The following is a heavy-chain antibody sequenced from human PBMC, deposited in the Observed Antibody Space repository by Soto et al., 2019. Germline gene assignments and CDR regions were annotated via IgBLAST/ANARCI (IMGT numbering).Heavy chain of an antibody. J-gene: IGHJ4*02. Sequence: SETLSLTCRVSGDSINTYYWSWIRQSAGKGLEWIGRTYITGDTNYNPSLKSRVTMSVDTSKDQLSLQLSSVTAADTAVYYCAREYTETVDGPTPFYFDYWGQGTPVTVSS. CDR1: GDSINTYY. CDR2: TYITGDT. D-gene: IGHD6-19*01. V-gene: IGHV4-4*07. CDR3: AREYTETVDGPTPFYFDY.